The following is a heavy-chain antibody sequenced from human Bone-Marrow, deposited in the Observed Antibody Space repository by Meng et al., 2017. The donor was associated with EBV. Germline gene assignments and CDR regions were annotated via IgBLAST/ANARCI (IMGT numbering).Heavy chain of an antibody. CDR2: IYHSGIT. Sequence: QLQLQESGSGLVKPSQTLSLTCAVSGGSISTGDYSWSWIRQPPGKGLEWVGYIYHSGITYYNPSLKSRVTISVDRSKNLFSLKLSSVTAADTAVYYCARGRGGDFLGYFHHWGQGTRVTVSS. V-gene: IGHV4-30-2*01. J-gene: IGHJ1*01. D-gene: IGHD2-21*02. CDR1: GGSISTGDYS. CDR3: ARGRGGDFLGYFHH.